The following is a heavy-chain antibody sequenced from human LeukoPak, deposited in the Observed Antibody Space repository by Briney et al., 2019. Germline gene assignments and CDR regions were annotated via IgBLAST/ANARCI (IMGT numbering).Heavy chain of an antibody. CDR2: IYHSGST. D-gene: IGHD3-10*01. V-gene: IGHV4-38-2*02. CDR1: GYSISSGYY. J-gene: IGHJ5*02. Sequence: SETLSLTCTVSGYSISSGYYWGWIRQPPGKGLEWIGSIYHSGSTNYNPSLKSRVTISVDTSKNQFSLKLSSVTAADTAVYYCARRTYYYGSEPWGQGTLVTVSS. CDR3: ARRTYYYGSEP.